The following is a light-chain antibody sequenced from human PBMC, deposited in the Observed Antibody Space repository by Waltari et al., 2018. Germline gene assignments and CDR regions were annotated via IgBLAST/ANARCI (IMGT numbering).Light chain of an antibody. CDR2: DVR. J-gene: IGLJ1*01. CDR1: SSDVGNYDY. Sequence: QSALTQPASVSGSPGQSITISCTGTSSDVGNYDYVSWYQQYSGKAPNLMIYDVRHRPSGVFDRFSGSKSGNTASLTISGLQTEDEADYYCSSYTSSDTYVFGTGTKVTVL. V-gene: IGLV2-14*01. CDR3: SSYTSSDTYV.